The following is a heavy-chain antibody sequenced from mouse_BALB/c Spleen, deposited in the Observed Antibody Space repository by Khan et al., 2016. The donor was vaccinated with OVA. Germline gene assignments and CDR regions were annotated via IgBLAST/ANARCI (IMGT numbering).Heavy chain of an antibody. CDR3: ARHSYRYDFTY. J-gene: IGHJ3*01. V-gene: IGHV2-2*01. CDR1: GFSLTTYG. Sequence: QVQLKQSGPGLVQPSQSLSITCTVSGFSLTTYGIHWVRQSPGKGLEWLGVIWSGGSTDYNAPFLSRLSISQDNSKSQVFFKMNSLQADDTAIYYCARHSYRYDFTYWGQGTLVTVSA. D-gene: IGHD2-12*01. CDR2: IWSGGST.